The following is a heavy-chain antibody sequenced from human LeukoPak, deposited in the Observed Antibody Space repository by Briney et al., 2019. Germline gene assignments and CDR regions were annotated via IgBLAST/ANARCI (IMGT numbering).Heavy chain of an antibody. V-gene: IGHV3-23*01. CDR1: GFTFSTFA. D-gene: IGHD3-10*01. J-gene: IGHJ4*02. CDR2: ITDTGTAT. Sequence: GGSLRLSCAASGFTFSTFAMSWVRQPPGKGLEWVSAITDTGTATYYAGSVKGRFTISRDNSKNTLYLQMNSLRADDTAVYYCARPMPNQFRGSFDTRGQGALVTVSS. CDR3: ARPMPNQFRGSFDT.